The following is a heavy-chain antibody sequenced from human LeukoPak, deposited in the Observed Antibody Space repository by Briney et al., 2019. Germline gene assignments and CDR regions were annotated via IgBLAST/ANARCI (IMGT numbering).Heavy chain of an antibody. Sequence: PSQTVSLTCTVSGGSISSGGYYWSWIRQPPGKGLEWIGYIYHSGSTYYNPSLKSRVTISVDRSKNQFSLKLSSVTAADTAVYYCARGGEPLAYCGGDCPLPFDYWGQGTLVTVSS. J-gene: IGHJ4*02. CDR1: GGSISSGGYY. CDR2: IYHSGST. D-gene: IGHD2-21*01. CDR3: ARGGEPLAYCGGDCPLPFDY. V-gene: IGHV4-30-2*01.